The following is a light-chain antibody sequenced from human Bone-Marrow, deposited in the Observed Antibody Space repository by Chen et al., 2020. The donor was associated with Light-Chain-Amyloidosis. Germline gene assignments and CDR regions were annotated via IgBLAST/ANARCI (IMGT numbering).Light chain of an antibody. V-gene: IGLV6-57*01. J-gene: IGLJ3*02. CDR1: SGSIATNY. Sequence: NFMLTQPHSVSESPGKTAIISCTRSSGSIATNYVQWYQQRPGSSPTTVIYEDDHRPSGVPDRFSGSIDRSSNSASLTISGLKTEDEADYYCQSYQGSSQGVFGGGTKLTFL. CDR3: QSYQGSSQGV. CDR2: EDD.